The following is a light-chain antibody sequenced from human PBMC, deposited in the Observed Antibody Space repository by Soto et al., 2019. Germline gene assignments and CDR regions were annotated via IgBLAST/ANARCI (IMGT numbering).Light chain of an antibody. CDR1: SSDVGGYNY. CDR2: DVS. CDR3: SSYAGTNNVL. J-gene: IGLJ3*02. V-gene: IGLV2-8*01. Sequence: QSALTQPPSASGSPGQLVTISCTGTSSDVGGYNYVSWYQQHPGKAPKLMIYDVSERPSGVPDRFSGSKSGNTASLTVSVLRAEDEADYYCSSYAGTNNVLFGGGTKLTVL.